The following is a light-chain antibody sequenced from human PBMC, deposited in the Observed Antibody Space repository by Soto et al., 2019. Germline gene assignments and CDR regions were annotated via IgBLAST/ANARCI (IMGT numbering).Light chain of an antibody. Sequence: DIQMTQSPSTLSASVGDRVTITCRASQSISSWLAWYQQKPGKAPKLLIYKASSLESGVPSRFSGSGSGTEFTLTSSSLQPDEFATYYCQQYNSYSYTFGQGTKLEIK. V-gene: IGKV1-5*03. CDR3: QQYNSYSYT. J-gene: IGKJ2*01. CDR1: QSISSW. CDR2: KAS.